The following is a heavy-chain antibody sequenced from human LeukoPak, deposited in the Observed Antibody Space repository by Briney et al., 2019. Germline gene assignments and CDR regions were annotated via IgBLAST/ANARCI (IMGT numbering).Heavy chain of an antibody. CDR3: ARDQGDIVVVPAGIQGSEGQPPYFDY. CDR2: ISAYNGNT. Sequence: ASVKVSCKASGYTFTSYGISWVRQAPGQGLEWMGWISAYNGNTNYAQKLQGRVTMTTDTSTSTAYMELRSLRSDDTAVYYCARDQGDIVVVPAGIQGSEGQPPYFDYWGQGTLVTVSS. D-gene: IGHD2-2*02. CDR1: GYTFTSYG. V-gene: IGHV1-18*01. J-gene: IGHJ4*02.